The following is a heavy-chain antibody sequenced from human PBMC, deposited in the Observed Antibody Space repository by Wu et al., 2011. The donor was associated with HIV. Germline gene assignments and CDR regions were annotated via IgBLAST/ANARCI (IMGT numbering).Heavy chain of an antibody. CDR1: GGTFSSYA. CDR3: ARDLGYGSGSYSYNFDY. V-gene: IGHV1-69*14. D-gene: IGHD3-10*01. Sequence: QVQLVQSRAEVKKPGSSVKVSCKASGGTFSSYAISWVRQAPGQGLEWMGRIIPIFGTANYAQKFQGRVTITADKSTSTAYMELSSLRSEDTAVYYCARDLGYGSGSYSYNFDYWGQGTLVTVSS. CDR2: IIPIFGTA. J-gene: IGHJ4*02.